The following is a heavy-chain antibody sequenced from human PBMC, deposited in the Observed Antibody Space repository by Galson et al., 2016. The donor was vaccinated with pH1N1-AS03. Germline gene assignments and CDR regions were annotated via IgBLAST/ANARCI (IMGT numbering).Heavy chain of an antibody. CDR3: ARSPSSAWHNFDC. D-gene: IGHD6-19*01. Sequence: SLRLSCAASGFAFSDYTMHWVRQAPGKGLGWVAVTSYNGRNKYYTDSVQGRFSISRDNSKNTLNLQMISMRDEDTAVYFCARSPSSAWHNFDCWGQGALVVVST. CDR2: TSYNGRNK. J-gene: IGHJ4*02. V-gene: IGHV3-30-3*02. CDR1: GFAFSDYT.